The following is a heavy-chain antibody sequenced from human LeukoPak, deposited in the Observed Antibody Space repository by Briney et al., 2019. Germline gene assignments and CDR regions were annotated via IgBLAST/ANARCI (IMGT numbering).Heavy chain of an antibody. V-gene: IGHV4-59*01. J-gene: IGHJ4*02. Sequence: SETLSLTCTVSGVSISSYYWSWIRQPPDKGLEWIGFISYSGTTNYNPSLESRVTISLDTSKNQFSLKLSSVTAADTAEYYCARDPSYYYDSSGYRIWGQGTLVTVSS. CDR1: GVSISSYY. D-gene: IGHD3-22*01. CDR2: ISYSGTT. CDR3: ARDPSYYYDSSGYRI.